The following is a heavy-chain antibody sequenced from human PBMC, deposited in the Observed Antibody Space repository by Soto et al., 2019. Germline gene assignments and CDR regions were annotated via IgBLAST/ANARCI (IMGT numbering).Heavy chain of an antibody. Sequence: SGPTLVNPTQTLTLTCTFSGFSLSTSGVGVGWIRQPPGKALEWLALIYWDDDKRYSPSLKSRLTITKDTSKNQVVLTMTNMDPVGTATYYCARTYYYDSSGYYNYWGQGTLVTVSS. CDR1: GFSLSTSGVG. CDR3: ARTYYYDSSGYYNY. J-gene: IGHJ4*02. D-gene: IGHD3-22*01. V-gene: IGHV2-5*02. CDR2: IYWDDDK.